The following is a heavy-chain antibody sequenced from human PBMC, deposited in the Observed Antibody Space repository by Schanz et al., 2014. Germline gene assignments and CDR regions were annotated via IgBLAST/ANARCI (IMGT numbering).Heavy chain of an antibody. D-gene: IGHD4-17*01. CDR1: GFTFSAYG. CDR3: AKDPHRDYGGKPQAFDI. V-gene: IGHV3-33*06. J-gene: IGHJ3*02. CDR2: IWYDGNNK. Sequence: QVQLVESGGGVVQPGRSLRLSCAASGFTFSAYGMHWVRQAPGKGLEWVAVIWYDGNNKYYADSVKGRFTISRDNSKNTLYLQMNSLRAEVTALYYCAKDPHRDYGGKPQAFDIWGQGTMVTVSS.